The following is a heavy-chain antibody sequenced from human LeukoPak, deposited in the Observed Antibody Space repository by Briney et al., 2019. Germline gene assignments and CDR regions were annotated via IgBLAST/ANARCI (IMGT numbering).Heavy chain of an antibody. CDR3: AREMVIAFGVRALDV. CDR1: GFTFSSHA. Sequence: PGGSLRLSCAGSGFTFSSHAMHWVRQAPGKGLEYVSAISGNGGTTYYVSSVKGRFTLSRDNSKNTMYLQMGSLGADDMAVYYCAREMVIAFGVRALDVWGQGTMVTVSS. V-gene: IGHV3-64*01. J-gene: IGHJ3*01. D-gene: IGHD3-3*01. CDR2: ISGNGGTT.